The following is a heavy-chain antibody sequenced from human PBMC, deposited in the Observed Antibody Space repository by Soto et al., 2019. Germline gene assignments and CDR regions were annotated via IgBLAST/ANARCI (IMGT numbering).Heavy chain of an antibody. J-gene: IGHJ4*02. CDR2: IYYSGST. CDR3: ARQSDCGGDCPFDY. D-gene: IGHD2-21*02. V-gene: IGHV4-39*01. CDR1: GGSISSSSYY. Sequence: SETLSLTCTVSGGSISSSSYYWGWIRQPPGKGLEWIGSIYYSGSTYYNPSLKSRVTISVDTSKNQFSLKLSSVTAADTAVYYCARQSDCGGDCPFDYWGQGTLVTVSS.